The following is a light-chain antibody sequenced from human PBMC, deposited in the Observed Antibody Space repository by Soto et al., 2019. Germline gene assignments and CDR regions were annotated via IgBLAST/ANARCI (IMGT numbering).Light chain of an antibody. V-gene: IGKV3-11*01. J-gene: IGKJ1*01. CDR3: HQRQSSPRT. CDR1: QYINTR. CDR2: QTS. Sequence: EIVLTQSPATLSSFPCDRVTLSCRASQYINTRLAWYQHRPGQSPRLLIYQTSLRAAGIPARFSASGSGTDFTLTISDVQPEDFALYYCHQRQSSPRTFGPGTKVDI.